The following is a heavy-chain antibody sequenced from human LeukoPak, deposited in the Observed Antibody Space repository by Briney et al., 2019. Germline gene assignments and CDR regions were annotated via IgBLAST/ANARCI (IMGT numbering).Heavy chain of an antibody. CDR1: GGSFSGYY. V-gene: IGHV4-34*01. CDR2: INHSGST. CDR3: TGYCTNGVCYTSAFDI. D-gene: IGHD2-8*01. Sequence: SETLSLTCAVYGGSFSGYYWSWIRQPPGKGLEWIGEINHSGSTNYNPSLKSRVTISVDTSKNQFSLKLSSVTAAGTAVYYCTGYCTNGVCYTSAFDIWGQGTMVTVSS. J-gene: IGHJ3*02.